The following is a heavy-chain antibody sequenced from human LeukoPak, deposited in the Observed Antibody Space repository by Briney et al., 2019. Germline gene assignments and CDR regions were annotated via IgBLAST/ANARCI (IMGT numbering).Heavy chain of an antibody. CDR3: ARDRIGGSYVDYFDY. J-gene: IGHJ4*02. V-gene: IGHV4-59*01. CDR1: GGSISSYY. CDR2: IYYSGST. D-gene: IGHD1-26*01. Sequence: SETLSLTCTVSGGSISSYYWSWIRQPPGKGLEWIGYIYYSGSTNYNPSLKSRVTISVDTSKNQFSLKLSSVTAADTAVYYCARDRIGGSYVDYFDYWGQGTLVTVSS.